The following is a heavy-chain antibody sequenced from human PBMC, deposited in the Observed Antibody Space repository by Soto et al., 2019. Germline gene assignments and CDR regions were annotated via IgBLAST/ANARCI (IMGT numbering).Heavy chain of an antibody. V-gene: IGHV4-59*01. CDR3: ARSTQDYYDSSGYRARLYYYYGMDV. Sequence: PSETLSLTCTVSGGTISSYYWSWIRQPPGKGLEWIGYIYYSGSTNYNPSLKSRVTISVDTSKNQFSLKLSSVTAADTAVYYCARSTQDYYDSSGYRARLYYYYGMDVWGQGTTVTVSS. CDR1: GGTISSYY. CDR2: IYYSGST. J-gene: IGHJ6*02. D-gene: IGHD3-22*01.